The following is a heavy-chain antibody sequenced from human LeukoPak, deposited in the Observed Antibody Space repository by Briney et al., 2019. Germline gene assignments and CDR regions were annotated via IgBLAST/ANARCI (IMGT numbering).Heavy chain of an antibody. Sequence: GGSLRLSCAASGFSLSDYAMYSVRQAPGKRLEWVSPIDASGGDTYYADSVEGRFTISRDNSKNTFYLRMNSLRAEDTAVYYCAKGSGSGWYGWFAPWGQGTLVTVSS. V-gene: IGHV3-23*01. CDR3: AKGSGSGWYGWFAP. J-gene: IGHJ5*02. D-gene: IGHD6-19*01. CDR1: GFSLSDYA. CDR2: IDASGGDT.